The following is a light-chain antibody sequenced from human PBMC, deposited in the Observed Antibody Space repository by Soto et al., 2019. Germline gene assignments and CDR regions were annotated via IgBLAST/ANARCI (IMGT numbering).Light chain of an antibody. V-gene: IGKV1-5*01. CDR1: QSVSTW. CDR2: DAS. Sequence: DIQMTQSPSTLSASVGDRVTITCRASQSVSTWLAWYQQKPGIAPKLLIYDASSLESGVPSRFIGSGSGTEFTLTISSLQPDDFATYYCQQYSNYMLTFGGGTKVEVK. J-gene: IGKJ4*01. CDR3: QQYSNYMLT.